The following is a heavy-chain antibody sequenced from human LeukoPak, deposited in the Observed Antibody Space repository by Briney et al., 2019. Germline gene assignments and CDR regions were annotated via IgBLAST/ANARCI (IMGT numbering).Heavy chain of an antibody. CDR2: ISSNGGST. J-gene: IGHJ3*02. D-gene: IGHD1-26*01. CDR3: ARGRNGIVGATLGAFDI. Sequence: GGSLRLSCAASGFTISSYAMHWVRQAPGKGLEYVSAISSNGGSTYYANSVKGRFTISRDNSKNTLYLQMGSLRAEDMAVYYCARGRNGIVGATLGAFDIWGQGTMVTVSS. CDR1: GFTISSYA. V-gene: IGHV3-64*01.